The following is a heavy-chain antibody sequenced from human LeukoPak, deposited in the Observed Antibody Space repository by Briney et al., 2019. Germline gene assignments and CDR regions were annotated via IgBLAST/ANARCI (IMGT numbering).Heavy chain of an antibody. V-gene: IGHV3-72*01. CDR1: EFMFRDHY. D-gene: IGHD1-26*01. CDR2: SRNKANSYTT. Sequence: GGSLRLSCVASEFMFRDHYMDWVRQAPGKGLEWVGRSRNKANSYTTEYAASVRGRFTISRDESKISVYLQMNSLKIEDTAVYYCASGPWELDFWGQGTLVTVSS. CDR3: ASGPWELDF. J-gene: IGHJ4*02.